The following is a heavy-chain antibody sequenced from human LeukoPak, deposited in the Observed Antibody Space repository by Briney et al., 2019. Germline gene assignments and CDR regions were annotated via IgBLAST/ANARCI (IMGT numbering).Heavy chain of an antibody. J-gene: IGHJ4*02. V-gene: IGHV3-23*01. CDR2: IGDSGEIE. CDR1: GLILRGHP. D-gene: IGHD6-19*01. Sequence: PGGSLTLSCEASGLILRGHPISWVRQAPGKGLEWVSGIGDSGEIERYADSVKGRFTISRDNFRNTVYLEMRSLRPEDTAVYNCAKGYSSGWTPFDYWGQGTQVTVSS. CDR3: AKGYSSGWTPFDY.